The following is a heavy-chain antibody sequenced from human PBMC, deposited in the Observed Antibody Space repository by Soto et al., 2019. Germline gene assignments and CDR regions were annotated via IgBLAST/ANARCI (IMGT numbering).Heavy chain of an antibody. CDR1: RGSISSGTNY. J-gene: IGHJ4*02. D-gene: IGHD6-25*01. Sequence: SETLSLTCTVSRGSISSGTNYWAWIRQPPGKGLEWIANIYYSGSTFYNPSLKSRVTISLDTSKNQFSLKLRSVTAADTAVYYCDRHEAGWYFDSWGQGTLVTVSS. CDR2: IYYSGST. CDR3: DRHEAGWYFDS. V-gene: IGHV4-39*01.